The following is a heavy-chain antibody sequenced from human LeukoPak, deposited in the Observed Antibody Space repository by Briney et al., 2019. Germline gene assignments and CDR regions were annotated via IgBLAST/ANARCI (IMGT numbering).Heavy chain of an antibody. CDR3: ASGFGELLEDYFDY. CDR2: IIPIFGTA. D-gene: IGHD3-10*01. V-gene: IGHV1-69*05. CDR1: GGTFSSYV. Sequence: SVKVSCKASGGTFSSYVISWVLQAPGQGLEWMGRIIPIFGTANYAQKFQGRVTITTDESTSTAYMELSSLRSEDTAVYYCASGFGELLEDYFDYWGQGTLVTVSS. J-gene: IGHJ4*02.